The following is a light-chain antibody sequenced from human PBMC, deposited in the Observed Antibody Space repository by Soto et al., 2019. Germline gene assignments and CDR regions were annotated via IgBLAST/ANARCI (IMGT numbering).Light chain of an antibody. CDR3: QHRTNCLT. CDR1: QNVSTY. V-gene: IGKV3-11*01. J-gene: IGKJ3*01. Sequence: EIVLTQSPATLSLSPGERVTLSCRASQNVSTYLAWYQQKPGQAPRLLIYDASDRATGIPARFSGSGSGTDFTLTISSPEPEDSAVYYCQHRTNCLTFGPGTKVDIK. CDR2: DAS.